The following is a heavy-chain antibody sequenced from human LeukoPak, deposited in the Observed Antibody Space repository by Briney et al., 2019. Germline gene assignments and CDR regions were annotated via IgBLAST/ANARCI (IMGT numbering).Heavy chain of an antibody. Sequence: PSETLSLTCGVYGGSFRGYYWSWIRQPPGKGLERIGDINYSGITNYNPSLKSRVTISVDTSQNQFSLKLTSVTAADTAVYYYARGPFAPDVWGQGTTVTVSS. CDR2: INYSGIT. J-gene: IGHJ6*02. CDR1: GGSFRGYY. V-gene: IGHV4-34*01. CDR3: ARGPFAPDV.